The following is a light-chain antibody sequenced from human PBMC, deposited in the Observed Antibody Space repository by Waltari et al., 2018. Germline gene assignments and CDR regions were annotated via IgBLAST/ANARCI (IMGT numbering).Light chain of an antibody. Sequence: EIVMTQSPATLSVSPGERATLSCRASESAINSLAWYQQRPGQAPRLLFYDASTRATGIPARFSGSGSGTEFTLTISSLQSEDFAVYYCQQYKNWPPLTFGGGTKVEIK. CDR1: ESAINS. V-gene: IGKV3-15*01. J-gene: IGKJ4*01. CDR2: DAS. CDR3: QQYKNWPPLT.